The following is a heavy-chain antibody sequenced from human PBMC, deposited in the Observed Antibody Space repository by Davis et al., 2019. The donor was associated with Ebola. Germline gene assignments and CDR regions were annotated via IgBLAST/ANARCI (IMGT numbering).Heavy chain of an antibody. CDR2: VSTSGAST. D-gene: IGHD1-26*01. CDR1: GFTFSTYA. CDR3: AKSVEWERSFDF. V-gene: IGHV3-23*01. J-gene: IGHJ4*02. Sequence: GESLKISCAASGFTFSTYAMSWVRQAPGKGLEWVSSVSTSGASTFHADSVKGRFTISRDNSKNTVYLQMNSLRAEDTAVYYCAKSVEWERSFDFWGQGTLVTVSS.